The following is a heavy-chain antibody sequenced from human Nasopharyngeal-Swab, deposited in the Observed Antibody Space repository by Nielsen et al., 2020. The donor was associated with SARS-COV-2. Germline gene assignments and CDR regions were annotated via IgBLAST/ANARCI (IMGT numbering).Heavy chain of an antibody. D-gene: IGHD3-22*01. CDR1: GFTFSSYA. J-gene: IGHJ4*02. CDR3: AKASGSHYYDSSGYYGY. V-gene: IGHV3-23*01. Sequence: GESLKISCAASGFTFSSYAMSWVRQAPGKGLEWVSAISGSGGSTYYADSVKGRFTISRDNSENTLYLQMNSLRAEDTAVYYCAKASGSHYYDSSGYYGYWGQGTLVTVSS. CDR2: ISGSGGST.